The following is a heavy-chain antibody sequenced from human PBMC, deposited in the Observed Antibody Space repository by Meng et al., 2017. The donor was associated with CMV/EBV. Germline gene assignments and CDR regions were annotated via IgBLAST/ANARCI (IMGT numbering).Heavy chain of an antibody. J-gene: IGHJ6*02. Sequence: GESLKISCKGSGYSFTSYWIGWVRQTPGKGLEWIGIIYPGDPDTRYSPSFQGQVTISADKSISTAYLQWSSLKASDTAMYYCAGHASWILEGMDVWGQGTTVTVSS. CDR3: AGHASWILEGMDV. CDR1: GYSFTSYW. D-gene: IGHD5-12*01. V-gene: IGHV5-51*01. CDR2: IYPGDPDT.